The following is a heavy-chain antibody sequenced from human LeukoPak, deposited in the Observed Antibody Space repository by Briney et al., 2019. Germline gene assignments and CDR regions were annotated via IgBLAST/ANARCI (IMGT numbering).Heavy chain of an antibody. CDR2: IYYSGST. CDR1: GGSISSYY. J-gene: IGHJ3*02. Sequence: SETLSLTCTVSGGSISSYYWSWIRQPPGKGLEWIGYIYYSGSTNYNPSLKSRVTISVDTSKNQLSLKLSSVTAADTAVYYCARHDSSGYYYGKGDAFDIWGQGTMVTVSS. V-gene: IGHV4-59*08. D-gene: IGHD3-22*01. CDR3: ARHDSSGYYYGKGDAFDI.